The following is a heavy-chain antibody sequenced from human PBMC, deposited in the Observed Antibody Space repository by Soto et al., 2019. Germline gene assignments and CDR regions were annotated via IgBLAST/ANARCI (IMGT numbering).Heavy chain of an antibody. CDR1: GGSISSSSYY. J-gene: IGHJ6*02. CDR2: IYYSQST. Sequence: SETLSLTFTVSGGSISSSSYYGGWIRQPPGKGLEWIGSIYYSQSTYYNPSPKSLVTIFVATSKNQFSLKLSSVAAADTAVYYCARIPSLPAARGGMDVWGQGTTVTVSS. CDR3: ARIPSLPAARGGMDV. D-gene: IGHD2-2*01. V-gene: IGHV4-39*01.